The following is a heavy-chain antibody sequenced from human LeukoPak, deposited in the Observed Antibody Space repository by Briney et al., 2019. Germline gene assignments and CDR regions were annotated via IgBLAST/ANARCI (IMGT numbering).Heavy chain of an antibody. D-gene: IGHD6-13*01. CDR1: GYTFTSYG. CDR3: ARDSSSWYLGDYYYYGMDV. J-gene: IGHJ6*02. V-gene: IGHV1-18*01. Sequence: ASVKVSCKAFGYTFTSYGISWVRQAPGQGLEWMGWISAYNGNTNYAQKLQGRVTMTTDTSTSTAYMELRSLRSDDTAVYYCARDSSSWYLGDYYYYGMDVWGQGTTVTVSS. CDR2: ISAYNGNT.